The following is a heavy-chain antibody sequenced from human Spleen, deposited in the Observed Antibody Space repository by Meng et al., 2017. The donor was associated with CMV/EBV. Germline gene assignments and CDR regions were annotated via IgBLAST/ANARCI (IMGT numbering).Heavy chain of an antibody. J-gene: IGHJ4*02. V-gene: IGHV5-51*01. CDR1: GYSFTSYW. Sequence: GESLKISCKGSGYSFTSYWIGWVRQMAGKGLEWMGSIYPGDPDTRYSPSFQGQVTLSADKSISTAYLQWSSLKASGAAMYYWSRRGGGGVVALFDYWGQGTLVTVSS. D-gene: IGHD2-15*01. CDR3: SRRGGGGVVALFDY. CDR2: IYPGDPDT.